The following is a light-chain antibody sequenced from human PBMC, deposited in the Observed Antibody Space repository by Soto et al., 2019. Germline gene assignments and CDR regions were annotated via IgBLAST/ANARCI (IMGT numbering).Light chain of an antibody. CDR3: QQSYTTPWT. CDR2: AAS. Sequence: DIRMTQSPSSLSGSVGDGVTITCRASETINNYLNWYQQKPGRAPKLLIHAASTLQSGVPSRFSGSGSGTDFTLTISSLQPEDFATYSCQQSYTTPWTVGLGTKVDIK. CDR1: ETINNY. J-gene: IGKJ1*01. V-gene: IGKV1-39*01.